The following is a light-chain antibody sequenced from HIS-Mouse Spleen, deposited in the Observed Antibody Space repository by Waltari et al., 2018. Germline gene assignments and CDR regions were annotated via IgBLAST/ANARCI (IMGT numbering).Light chain of an antibody. CDR3: QQYGSSPLT. Sequence: IVVTQSPGTLSLSPGERATLSCSASQSVSSSYLAWYQQKPGQAPRLLIYGASSRATGIPDRFSGSGSGTDFTLTISRLEPEDFAVYYCQQYGSSPLTFGGGTKVEIK. CDR1: QSVSSSY. V-gene: IGKV3-20*01. J-gene: IGKJ4*01. CDR2: GAS.